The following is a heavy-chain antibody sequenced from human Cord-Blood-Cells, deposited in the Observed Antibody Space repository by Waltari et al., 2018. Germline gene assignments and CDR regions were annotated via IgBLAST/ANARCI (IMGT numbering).Heavy chain of an antibody. CDR3: ARHRGDFWSGYYDAFDI. J-gene: IGHJ3*02. V-gene: IGHV4-39*01. CDR2: IYYSGST. D-gene: IGHD3-3*01. CDR1: GGSISSSSYY. Sequence: QLQLQESGPGLVKPSETLSLPCTVSGGSISSSSYYWGWIRQPPGKGLEWIGSIYYSGSTYYNPSLKSRVTISVDTSKNQFSLKLSSVTAADTAVYYCARHRGDFWSGYYDAFDIWGQGTMVTVSS.